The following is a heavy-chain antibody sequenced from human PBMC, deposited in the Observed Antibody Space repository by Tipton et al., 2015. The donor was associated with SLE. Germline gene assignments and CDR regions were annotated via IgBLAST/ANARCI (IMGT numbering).Heavy chain of an antibody. CDR1: GGSFSGYY. D-gene: IGHD2-2*01. Sequence: TLSLTCAVYGGSFSGYYWNWIRQPPGKGLAWIASIYYRGSIYFNPSLESRVTMSVDTSKNQFSLKLSSLTAADTAVYYCARRVGNWYFDLWGRGTLVTVSS. J-gene: IGHJ2*01. CDR2: IYYRGSI. V-gene: IGHV4-34*01. CDR3: ARRVGNWYFDL.